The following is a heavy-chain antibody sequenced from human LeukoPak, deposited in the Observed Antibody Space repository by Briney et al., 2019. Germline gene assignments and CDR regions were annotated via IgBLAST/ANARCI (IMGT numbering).Heavy chain of an antibody. CDR1: GVTFSSYS. CDR3: TRVEETATTAAIIRKYAYYYYYMDV. D-gene: IGHD4-11*01. V-gene: IGHV3-21*01. CDR2: IRSSRSEI. Sequence: GGSLRLSCAASGVTFSSYSMNCVRQAPEKGLEWGSSIRSSRSEIYYADSVKGRFTISSDNAKNSVYLQMSSLRAEDTAVYYCTRVEETATTAAIIRKYAYYYYYMDVGGKGNTVTLPS. J-gene: IGHJ6*03.